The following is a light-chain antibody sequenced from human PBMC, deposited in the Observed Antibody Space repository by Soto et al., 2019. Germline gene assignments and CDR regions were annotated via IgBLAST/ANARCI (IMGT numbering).Light chain of an antibody. V-gene: IGLV4-69*01. J-gene: IGLJ2*01. Sequence: QPVLTQSPSASASLGASVRLTCTLSSGHSSYAIAWHQQQPEKGPRYLMILNTDGSHSKGDGIPDRFSGSSSGAERYLTISSLQSEDEADYYCQTWGTGIGVFGGGTKLTVL. CDR3: QTWGTGIGV. CDR1: SGHSSYA. CDR2: LNTDGSH.